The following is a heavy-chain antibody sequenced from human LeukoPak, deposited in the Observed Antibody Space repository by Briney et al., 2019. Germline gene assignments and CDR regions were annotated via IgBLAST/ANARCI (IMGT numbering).Heavy chain of an antibody. V-gene: IGHV4-39*07. J-gene: IGHJ4*02. Sequence: SETLSLTCTVSGGSISSSSYYWGWIRQPPGKGLEWIGSIYYSGSTYYNPSPKSRVTISVDTSKNQFSLKLSSVTAADTAVYYCARAGYCSGGSCFLDYWGQGTLVTVSS. D-gene: IGHD2-15*01. CDR2: IYYSGST. CDR1: GGSISSSSYY. CDR3: ARAGYCSGGSCFLDY.